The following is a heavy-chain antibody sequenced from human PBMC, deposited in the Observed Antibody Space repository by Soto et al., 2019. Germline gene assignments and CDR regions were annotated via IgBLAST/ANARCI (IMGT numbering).Heavy chain of an antibody. V-gene: IGHV4-31*03. Sequence: QVQLQESGPGLVKPSQTLSLTCTVSGGSIRSGGYYWSWIRQHPGKGLEWIGYIYYSGSTYYNPSLKTRVTISVDTSKNQFSLKLSSVTAADTAVYYCARGRVDYGMDVWGQGTTVTVSS. CDR2: IYYSGST. J-gene: IGHJ6*02. CDR3: ARGRVDYGMDV. CDR1: GGSIRSGGYY.